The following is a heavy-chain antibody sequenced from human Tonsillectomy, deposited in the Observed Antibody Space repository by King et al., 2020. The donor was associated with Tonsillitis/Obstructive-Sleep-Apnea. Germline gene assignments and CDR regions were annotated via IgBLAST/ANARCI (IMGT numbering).Heavy chain of an antibody. CDR3: AKEGEAVDAFDI. CDR2: IYFSGST. J-gene: IGHJ3*02. Sequence: VQLQESGPRLVKPSETLSLTCTVSGGSMSGYYWSWIRQPPGKGLEWSGYIYFSGSTKYNPSLKSRVTILVDTSKNQFSPRLSSVTAADTAVYYCAKEGEAVDAFDIWGQGTMVTVSS. CDR1: GGSMSGYY. D-gene: IGHD3-16*01. V-gene: IGHV4-59*01.